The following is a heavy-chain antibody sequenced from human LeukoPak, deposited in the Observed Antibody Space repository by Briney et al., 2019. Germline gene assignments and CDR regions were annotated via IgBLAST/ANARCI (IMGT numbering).Heavy chain of an antibody. CDR2: FYYSRTT. Sequence: SQTLSLTCTVSGGSISRGGYYWNWIRQHPREGLEWIGYFYYSRTTSYNPSLKSRATISVDTSNNQFSLKLSPVTAADTAVYYCARGDYGLYFFDSWGRGTLVTVSS. J-gene: IGHJ4*02. V-gene: IGHV4-31*03. D-gene: IGHD4-17*01. CDR3: ARGDYGLYFFDS. CDR1: GGSISRGGYY.